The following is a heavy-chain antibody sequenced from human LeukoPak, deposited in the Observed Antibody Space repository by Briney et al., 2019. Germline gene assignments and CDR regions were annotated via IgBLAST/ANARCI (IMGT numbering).Heavy chain of an antibody. Sequence: GGSLRLSCAASGFTFSSYSIHWVRQAPGKGLEWVAVVSYDGSSENYADSVKGRFTISRDNSKNTLYLQMNSLRAEDTAVYYCARVTGLYGMDVWGQGTTVTVSS. CDR1: GFTFSSYS. D-gene: IGHD1-20*01. V-gene: IGHV3-30-3*01. CDR2: VSYDGSSE. CDR3: ARVTGLYGMDV. J-gene: IGHJ6*02.